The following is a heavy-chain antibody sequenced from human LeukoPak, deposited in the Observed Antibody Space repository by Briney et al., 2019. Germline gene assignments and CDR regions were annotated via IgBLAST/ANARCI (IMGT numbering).Heavy chain of an antibody. V-gene: IGHV1-69*13. D-gene: IGHD3-10*01. Sequence: AASVKVSCKASGGTFSSYAISWVRQAPGQGLEWMGGIIPIFGTANYAQKFQGGVTITADESTSTAYMELSSLRSEDTAVYYCAIKDGDFASGSQYFQHWGQGTLVTVSS. CDR2: IIPIFGTA. CDR1: GGTFSSYA. CDR3: AIKDGDFASGSQYFQH. J-gene: IGHJ1*01.